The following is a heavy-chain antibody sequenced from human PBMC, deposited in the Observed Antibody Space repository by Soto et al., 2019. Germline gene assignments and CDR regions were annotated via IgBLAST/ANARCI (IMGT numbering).Heavy chain of an antibody. CDR1: GYTFTSYG. Sequence: ASVKVSCKASGYTFTSYGISWVRQAPGQGLEWMGWISAYNGNTNYAQKLQGRVTMTTDTSTSTAYMELRGLRSDDTAVYYCARVPMGGDYVFPLGPGLSTGNWFDPWGQGTLVTVSS. CDR2: ISAYNGNT. J-gene: IGHJ5*02. V-gene: IGHV1-18*01. D-gene: IGHD4-17*01. CDR3: ARVPMGGDYVFPLGPGLSTGNWFDP.